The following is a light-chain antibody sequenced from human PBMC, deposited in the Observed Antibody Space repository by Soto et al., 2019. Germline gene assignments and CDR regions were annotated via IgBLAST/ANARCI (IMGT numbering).Light chain of an antibody. CDR2: DVS. Sequence: QSALPPPASVSGSPGQSITISCTGTSSDVGGYTYVSWYQQHPGKAPKLMIYDVSTRPSGVSNRFSGSKSGNTASLTISGLQAEDEADYYCSSYTSSSTLVFGTGTKLTVL. V-gene: IGLV2-14*01. CDR3: SSYTSSSTLV. J-gene: IGLJ1*01. CDR1: SSDVGGYTY.